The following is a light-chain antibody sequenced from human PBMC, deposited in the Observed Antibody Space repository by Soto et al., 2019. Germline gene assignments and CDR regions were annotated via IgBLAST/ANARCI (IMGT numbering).Light chain of an antibody. CDR1: QSVSSSY. J-gene: IGKJ3*01. CDR3: QQYDSSPLFT. CDR2: GTS. Sequence: EIVLTQSPCTLSLSPGERATLSCRASQSVSSSYLAWYQQKPGQAPRLLIYGTSSRATGVPDRFSGSGSATEFTLTISTLEPEDFAVYYCQQYDSSPLFTFGPGTKVDIK. V-gene: IGKV3-20*01.